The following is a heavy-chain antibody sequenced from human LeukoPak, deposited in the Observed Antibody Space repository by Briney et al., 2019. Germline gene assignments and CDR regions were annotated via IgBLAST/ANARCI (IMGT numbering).Heavy chain of an antibody. CDR3: ARAVTDYYDSSGYYLDYYYYGMDV. Sequence: GGSLRLSCAASGFTFSSYSMNWVRQAPGKGLEWVSSISSSSSYIYYADSVKGRFTISRDNAKNSLYLQMNSLRAEDTAVYYCARAVTDYYDSSGYYLDYYYYGMDVWGQGTTVTVSS. CDR2: ISSSSSYI. CDR1: GFTFSSYS. J-gene: IGHJ6*02. V-gene: IGHV3-21*01. D-gene: IGHD3-22*01.